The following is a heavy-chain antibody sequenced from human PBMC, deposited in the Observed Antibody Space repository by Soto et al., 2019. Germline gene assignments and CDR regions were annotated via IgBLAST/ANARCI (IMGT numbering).Heavy chain of an antibody. CDR2: IYYSGST. J-gene: IGHJ4*02. Sequence: PSETLSLTCTVSGGSIISSSYYWVWIRQPPGKGLEWIGSIYYSGSTYYNPSLKSRVTISVDTSKNQFSLKLSSVAAADTAVYYCASTTQYYYDSSGLFLWGQGTLVTVSS. CDR3: ASTTQYYYDSSGLFL. D-gene: IGHD3-22*01. CDR1: GGSIISSSYY. V-gene: IGHV4-39*01.